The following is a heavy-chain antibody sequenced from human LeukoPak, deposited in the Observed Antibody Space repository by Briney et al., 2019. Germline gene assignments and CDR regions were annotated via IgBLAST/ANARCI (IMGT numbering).Heavy chain of an antibody. CDR2: IHSGGST. CDR1: GFTVSSNY. V-gene: IGHV3-53*01. Sequence: GGSLRLSCAASGFTVSSNYMSWVRQAPGKGMEWVSVIHSGGSTYYADSVKGRFTISRDNSKNTLYLQMNSLRAEDTAVYYCARATGDRDPDFFDYWGQGTLVTVSS. CDR3: ARATGDRDPDFFDY. D-gene: IGHD7-27*01. J-gene: IGHJ4*02.